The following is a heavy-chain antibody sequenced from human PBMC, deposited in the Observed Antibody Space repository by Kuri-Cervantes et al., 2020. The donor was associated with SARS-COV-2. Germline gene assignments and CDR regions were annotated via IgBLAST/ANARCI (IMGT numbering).Heavy chain of an antibody. V-gene: IGHV4-39*01. Sequence: SETLSLTCTVSGGSISSSSYYWGWIRQPPGKGLEWIGSIYYSGSTYYNPSLKSRVTISVDTSKNQFSLKLSSVTAADTAVYYCARLHGWGFYYHMDVWGKGTTVTVSS. CDR2: IYYSGST. D-gene: IGHD1-26*01. CDR3: ARLHGWGFYYHMDV. CDR1: GGSISSSSYY. J-gene: IGHJ6*03.